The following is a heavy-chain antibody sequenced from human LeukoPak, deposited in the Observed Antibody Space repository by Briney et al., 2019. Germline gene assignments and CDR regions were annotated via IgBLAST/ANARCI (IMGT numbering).Heavy chain of an antibody. Sequence: GGALGLSCVASGFPFSDFDMNWVRQAPGKGLEGVSSISTSGSNTYYADSVRGRFTISRHDAKNSIYLQLSSLRAEDSAVYYCAREGNYGARYLDHWGQGALVLVSS. V-gene: IGHV3-21*01. CDR3: AREGNYGARYLDH. CDR2: ISTSGSNT. D-gene: IGHD4/OR15-4a*01. CDR1: GFPFSDFD. J-gene: IGHJ4*02.